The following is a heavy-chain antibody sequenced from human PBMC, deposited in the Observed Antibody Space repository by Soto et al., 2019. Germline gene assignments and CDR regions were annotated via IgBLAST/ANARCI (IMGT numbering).Heavy chain of an antibody. Sequence: SETLSLTCTVSGGSISSYYWSWIRQPPGKGLEWIGYIYYSGSTNYNPSLKSRVTISVDTSKTQSSLRLSSVTAADTAGYYCWRIAVSGPIPGFDYWGQGARVTVSP. J-gene: IGHJ4*02. CDR3: WRIAVSGPIPGFDY. V-gene: IGHV4-59*08. CDR1: GGSISSYY. D-gene: IGHD6-19*01. CDR2: IYYSGST.